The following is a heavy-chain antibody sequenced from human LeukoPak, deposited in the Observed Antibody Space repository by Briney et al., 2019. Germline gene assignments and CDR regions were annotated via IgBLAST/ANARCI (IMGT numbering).Heavy chain of an antibody. CDR3: ARVVVPAAIPHNWYFDL. J-gene: IGHJ2*01. D-gene: IGHD2-2*02. V-gene: IGHV4-34*01. CDR2: IQHSGGT. Sequence: SETLSLTCAVYGESMIGHYWTLIRQPPGKRLEWIGKIQHSGGTNSNTSLKNRVTMSVDTSKNQFSLKLSSVTAADTAVYYCARVVVPAAIPHNWYFDLWGRGTLVTVSS. CDR1: GESMIGHY.